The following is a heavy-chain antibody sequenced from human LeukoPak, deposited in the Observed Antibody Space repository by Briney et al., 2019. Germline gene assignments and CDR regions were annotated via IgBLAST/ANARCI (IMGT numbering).Heavy chain of an antibody. V-gene: IGHV3-48*02. CDR3: ARVFREDYDFWSGRYFDY. Sequence: PGGSLSLSCAPSGFTFSSYSMNWVRQAPGEGREWVSYISSSSSSICYADSVKGRFTISRDNAKNSLYLQMNSLRDEDTAVYYCARVFREDYDFWSGRYFDYWGQGTLVTVSS. J-gene: IGHJ4*02. CDR2: ISSSSSSI. CDR1: GFTFSSYS. D-gene: IGHD3-3*01.